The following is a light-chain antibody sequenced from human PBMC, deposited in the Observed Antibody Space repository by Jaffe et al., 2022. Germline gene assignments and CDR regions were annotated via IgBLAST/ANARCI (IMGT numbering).Light chain of an antibody. CDR1: QGIANY. V-gene: IGKV1-27*01. J-gene: IGKJ3*01. CDR3: QKYNSAPLT. CDR2: DAS. Sequence: DIQMTQSPSSLSASVGDRVTITCRASQGIANYLAWYQQKPGQVPTVLIYDASTLQSGVPSRFSGSGSGTDFTLTISSLQPEDVATYYCQKYNSAPLTFGPGTKVDIK.